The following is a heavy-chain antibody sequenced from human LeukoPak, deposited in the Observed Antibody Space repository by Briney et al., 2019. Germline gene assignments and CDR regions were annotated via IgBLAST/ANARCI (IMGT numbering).Heavy chain of an antibody. V-gene: IGHV1-24*01. Sequence: ASVKVSCKVSGYTLTELSMHWVRQAPGKGLEWMGGFDPEDGETIYAQKFQGRVTMTEDTSTDTAYMELSSLRSEDTAVYYCATVGIRWELSTYAFDIWGQGTMVTVSS. CDR1: GYTLTELS. CDR3: ATVGIRWELSTYAFDI. CDR2: FDPEDGET. J-gene: IGHJ3*02. D-gene: IGHD1-26*01.